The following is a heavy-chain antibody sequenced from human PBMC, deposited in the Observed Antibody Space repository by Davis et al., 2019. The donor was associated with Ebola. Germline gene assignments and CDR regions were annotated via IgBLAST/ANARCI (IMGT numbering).Heavy chain of an antibody. D-gene: IGHD2-2*01. V-gene: IGHV4-38-2*02. Sequence: PSETLSLTCTVSGYSISSGYYWGWIRQPPGKGLEWIANIFHSGITNYNPSLKSRVTISVDTSENQFSLKLTSVTAADTALYYCARSGLYTSPWIDYWGQGTLVTVSS. CDR1: GYSISSGYY. CDR2: IFHSGIT. CDR3: ARSGLYTSPWIDY. J-gene: IGHJ4*02.